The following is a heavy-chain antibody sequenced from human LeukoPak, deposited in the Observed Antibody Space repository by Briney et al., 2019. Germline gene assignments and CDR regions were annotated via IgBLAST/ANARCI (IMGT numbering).Heavy chain of an antibody. CDR3: ASTFGVVMRSFQYFQH. V-gene: IGHV1-69*13. J-gene: IGHJ1*01. D-gene: IGHD3-3*01. CDR2: IIPIFGTA. CDR1: GGTFSSYA. Sequence: ASVKVSCKASGGTFSSYAISWVRQAPGQGLEWMGGIIPIFGTANYAQKFQGRVTITADESTSTAYMELSSLRSEDTAVYYCASTFGVVMRSFQYFQHWGQGTLVTVSS.